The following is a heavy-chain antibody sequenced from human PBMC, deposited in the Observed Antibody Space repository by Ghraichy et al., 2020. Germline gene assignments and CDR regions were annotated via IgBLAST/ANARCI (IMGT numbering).Heavy chain of an antibody. D-gene: IGHD3-10*01. Sequence: LSLTCAASGFTFSSFAMHWVRQAPGKGLEYVSGIGSNGARTFYSSSVKDRFTISRDNSKNMLYLQMGSLRPEDMAVYYCARDVTYGLGPGDYWGQGTLVTVSS. V-gene: IGHV3-64*01. CDR3: ARDVTYGLGPGDY. J-gene: IGHJ4*02. CDR2: IGSNGART. CDR1: GFTFSSFA.